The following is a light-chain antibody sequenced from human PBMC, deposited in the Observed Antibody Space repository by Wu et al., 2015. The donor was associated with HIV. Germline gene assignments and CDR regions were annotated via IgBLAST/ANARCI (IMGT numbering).Light chain of an antibody. CDR3: QQYNTYPWT. CDR2: DAS. CDR1: QSVSSY. V-gene: IGKV3-11*01. J-gene: IGKJ1*01. Sequence: EIVLTQSPATLSLSPGERATLSCRASQSVSSYLAWYQQKPGQAPRLLIYDASNRATGIPARFSGSGSGTEFTLTISSLQPDDFATYYCQQYNTYPWTFGPGTKVEV.